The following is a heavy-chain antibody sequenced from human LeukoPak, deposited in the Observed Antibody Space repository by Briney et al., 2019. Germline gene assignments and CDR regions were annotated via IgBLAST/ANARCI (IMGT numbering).Heavy chain of an antibody. J-gene: IGHJ3*02. V-gene: IGHV3-7*01. CDR3: ASDHGAGYFSVTRGVDALDI. CDR1: GFTFSSYW. Sequence: PGGPLTLSCAASGFTFSSYWMSWVRQAPGKGLEWVANIKQDGSEKYYVDSVKGRFTISRDNAKNSLYLQMKSLRAEDTAVYYGASDHGAGYFSVTRGVDALDIWGQGTMVTVSA. CDR2: IKQDGSEK. D-gene: IGHD3-9*01.